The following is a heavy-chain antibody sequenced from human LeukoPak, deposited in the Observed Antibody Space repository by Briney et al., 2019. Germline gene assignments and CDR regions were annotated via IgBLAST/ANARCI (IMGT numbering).Heavy chain of an antibody. D-gene: IGHD3-22*01. CDR2: IYYTGST. CDR3: ARAARGYLDYFDY. J-gene: IGHJ4*02. V-gene: IGHV4-31*03. Sequence: SETLSLTCTVSGGSISSGGYFWSWIPQHPGKDLEWIGYIYYTGSTYYNPSLKSRVAMSLDTSKNQLSLKLSSVTAADTAVYYCARAARGYLDYFDYWGQGTLVTVSS. CDR1: GGSISSGGYF.